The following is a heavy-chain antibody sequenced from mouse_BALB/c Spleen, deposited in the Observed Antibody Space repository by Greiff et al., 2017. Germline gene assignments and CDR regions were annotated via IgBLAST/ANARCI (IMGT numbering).Heavy chain of an antibody. CDR2: ISSGGSYT. D-gene: IGHD1-1*01. CDR3: ARAGSSYGNYAMDY. V-gene: IGHV5-9-4*01. Sequence: EVKLVESGGGLVKPGGSLKLSCAASGFTFSSYAMSWVRQSPEKRLEWVAEISSGGSYTYYPDTVTGRFTISRDNAKNTLYLEMSSLRSEDTAMYYCARAGSSYGNYAMDYWGQGTSVTVSS. CDR1: GFTFSSYA. J-gene: IGHJ4*01.